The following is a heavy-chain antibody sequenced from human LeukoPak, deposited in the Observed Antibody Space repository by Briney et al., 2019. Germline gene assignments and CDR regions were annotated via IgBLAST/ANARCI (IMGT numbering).Heavy chain of an antibody. D-gene: IGHD5-18*01. Sequence: SETLSLTCTVSGGSVSSGSYYWSWIRQPPGRGLEWIAYIHYSGSAAYNPSLKSRVTISRDMSTNQFSLKMTSVTAADTAVYYCAREDTYGSDWYFDLWGRGTLVTVSS. CDR2: IHYSGSA. CDR3: AREDTYGSDWYFDL. V-gene: IGHV4-61*01. J-gene: IGHJ2*01. CDR1: GGSVSSGSYY.